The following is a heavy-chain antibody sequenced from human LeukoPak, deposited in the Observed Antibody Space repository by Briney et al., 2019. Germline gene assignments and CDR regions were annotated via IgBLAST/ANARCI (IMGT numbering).Heavy chain of an antibody. J-gene: IGHJ4*02. Sequence: GSLRLSCAASGFTFSSYGMHWVRQAPGKGLEWVAFIRYDGSNKYYADSVKGRFTISRDNSKNTLYLQMNSLRAEDTAVYYCAKESHPLLLWFGELFYPRPDYWGQGTLVTVSS. V-gene: IGHV3-30*02. CDR3: AKESHPLLLWFGELFYPRPDY. CDR1: GFTFSSYG. CDR2: IRYDGSNK. D-gene: IGHD3-10*01.